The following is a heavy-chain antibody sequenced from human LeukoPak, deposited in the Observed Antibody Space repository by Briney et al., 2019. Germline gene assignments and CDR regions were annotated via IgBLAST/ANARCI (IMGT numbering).Heavy chain of an antibody. CDR3: ASAFDY. CDR2: IWYDGSNK. V-gene: IGHV3-33*01. J-gene: IGHJ4*02. Sequence: XXXXGKGLEWVAVIWYDGSNKYYADSVKGRFTISRDNSKNTLYLQMNSLRAEDTAVYYCASAFDYWGQGTLVTVSS.